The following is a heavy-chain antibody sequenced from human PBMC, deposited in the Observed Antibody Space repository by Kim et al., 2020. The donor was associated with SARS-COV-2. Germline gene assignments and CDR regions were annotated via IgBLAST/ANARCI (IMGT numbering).Heavy chain of an antibody. CDR2: INHSGST. CDR3: ARGGVLWFGERRIRNWFDP. Sequence: SETLSLTCAVYGGSFSGYYWSWIRQPPGKGLEWIGEINHSGSTNYNPSLKSRVTISVDTSKNQFSLKLSSVTAADTAVYYCARGGVLWFGERRIRNWFDPWGQGTLVTVSS. D-gene: IGHD3-10*01. V-gene: IGHV4-34*01. J-gene: IGHJ5*02. CDR1: GGSFSGYY.